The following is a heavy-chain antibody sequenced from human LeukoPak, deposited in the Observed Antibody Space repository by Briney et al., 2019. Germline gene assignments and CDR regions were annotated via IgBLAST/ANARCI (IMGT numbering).Heavy chain of an antibody. Sequence: GGSLRLSCAASGFTFSSYGMHWVRQAPGKGLEWVAFIRYDGSNKYYADSVEGRFTISRDNSKNTLYLQMNSLRAEDTAVYYCAKDRDLGDGSFFDYWGQGTLVTVSS. CDR3: AKDRDLGDGSFFDY. CDR2: IRYDGSNK. V-gene: IGHV3-30*02. CDR1: GFTFSSYG. J-gene: IGHJ4*02. D-gene: IGHD5-24*01.